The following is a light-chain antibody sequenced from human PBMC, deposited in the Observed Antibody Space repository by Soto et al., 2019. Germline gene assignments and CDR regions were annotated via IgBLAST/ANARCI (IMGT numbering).Light chain of an antibody. CDR2: LNSDGSH. CDR1: SGHSSYA. Sequence: QLVLTQSPSASASLGASVKLTCTLSSGHSSYAIAWHQQQPEKGPRYLMKLNSDGSHSKGDGIPDRFSGSSSGAERCLTISSLQSEDEADYYCQTWGPGIVVFGGGTKLTVL. J-gene: IGLJ2*01. CDR3: QTWGPGIVV. V-gene: IGLV4-69*01.